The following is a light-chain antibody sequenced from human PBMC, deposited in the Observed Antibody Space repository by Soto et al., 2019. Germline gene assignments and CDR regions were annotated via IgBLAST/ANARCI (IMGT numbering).Light chain of an antibody. CDR3: QPYASSLT. CDR1: QSVDTAF. Sequence: ESVLTQSPGSLSLSLGERATLACRASQSVDTAFFAWYQQKPGQPPRLLMYGAYRRATGIPDRFRGSGSGTDVTLTISRLEPEDFAVYYCQPYASSLTFGQGTKVEI. V-gene: IGKV3-20*01. CDR2: GAY. J-gene: IGKJ1*01.